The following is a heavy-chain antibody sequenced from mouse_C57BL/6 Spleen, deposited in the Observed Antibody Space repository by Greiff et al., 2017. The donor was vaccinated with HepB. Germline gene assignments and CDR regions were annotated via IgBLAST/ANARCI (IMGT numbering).Heavy chain of an antibody. CDR3: ARGDGSSGFAY. J-gene: IGHJ3*01. CDR2: ISYDGSN. CDR1: GYSITSGYY. D-gene: IGHD1-1*01. Sequence: EVQLVESGPGLVKPSQSLSLTCSVTGYSITSGYYWNWIRQFPGNKLEWMGYISYDGSNNYNPSLKNRISITRDTSKNQFFLKLNSVTTEDTATYYCARGDGSSGFAYWGQGTLVTVSA. V-gene: IGHV3-6*01.